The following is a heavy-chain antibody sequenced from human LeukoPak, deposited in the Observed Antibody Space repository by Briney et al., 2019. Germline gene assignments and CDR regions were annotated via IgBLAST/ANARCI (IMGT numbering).Heavy chain of an antibody. Sequence: GGSLRLSCAASGFTFSSYEMNWVRRAPGKGLEWVSYISISGSTIYYADSVKGRFTISRDNAKNSLYLQMNSLRAEDTAVYYCARGGHGDYVQAFDIWGQGTMVTVSS. D-gene: IGHD4-17*01. V-gene: IGHV3-48*03. CDR2: ISISGSTI. CDR1: GFTFSSYE. J-gene: IGHJ3*02. CDR3: ARGGHGDYVQAFDI.